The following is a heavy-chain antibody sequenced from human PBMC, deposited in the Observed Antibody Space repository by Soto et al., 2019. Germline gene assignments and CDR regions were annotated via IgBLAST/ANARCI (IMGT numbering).Heavy chain of an antibody. D-gene: IGHD3-10*01. CDR1: GFPFSTYD. Sequence: QVQLVESGGGVVQPGRSLRVSCAASGFPFSTYDMHWVREGPGKGLEWVAVISHDGTNTYSAKSVKGRFTISRDNPKNTLYLQMNSLTPEDTALYYCVGGKYYFDYWGQGSLVTVSS. J-gene: IGHJ4*02. CDR2: ISHDGTNT. V-gene: IGHV3-30*03. CDR3: VGGKYYFDY.